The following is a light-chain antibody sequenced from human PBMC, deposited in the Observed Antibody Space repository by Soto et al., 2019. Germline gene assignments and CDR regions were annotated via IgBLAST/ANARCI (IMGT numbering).Light chain of an antibody. J-gene: IGKJ5*01. Sequence: ETVMTQSPVALSVSPGERATLSCSARQNVRKNLAWYQQKPGQAPRLLIYGASTRATGIPGRFSGDGSGTEFARSIDSLQSDDLVVYYYLQYDGWPHTFGQGTRLEIK. CDR1: QNVRKN. CDR2: GAS. CDR3: LQYDGWPHT. V-gene: IGKV3-15*01.